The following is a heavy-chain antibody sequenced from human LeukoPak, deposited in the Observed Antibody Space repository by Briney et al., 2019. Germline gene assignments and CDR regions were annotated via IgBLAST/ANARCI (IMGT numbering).Heavy chain of an antibody. J-gene: IGHJ4*02. V-gene: IGHV3-74*01. Sequence: GGSLRLSCAASGFTFSGYWMHWVRQAPGKGLVWVSRIAGDGSSTTYADSVKGRISISRDNAKNTLYLQMNSLRVEDTAVYYCARGRPHGNDYWGQGTLVTVSS. D-gene: IGHD4-23*01. CDR3: ARGRPHGNDY. CDR2: IAGDGSST. CDR1: GFTFSGYW.